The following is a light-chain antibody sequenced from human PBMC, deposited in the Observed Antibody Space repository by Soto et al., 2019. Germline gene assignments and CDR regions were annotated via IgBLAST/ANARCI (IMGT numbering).Light chain of an antibody. V-gene: IGLV2-14*03. CDR1: SRDVGGYNY. J-gene: IGLJ2*01. CDR3: TSYTSSSTRGV. CDR2: DVS. Sequence: QSALTQPASVSGSPGQSITISCTGTSRDVGGYNYVSWYQQHPGKAPKLMIYDVSSRPSGVSNRFSGSKSGNTASLTISGLQAEDEADYYCTSYTSSSTRGVFGGGTKLTVL.